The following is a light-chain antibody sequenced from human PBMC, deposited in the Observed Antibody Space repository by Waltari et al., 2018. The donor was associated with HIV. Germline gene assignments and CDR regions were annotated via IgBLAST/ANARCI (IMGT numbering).Light chain of an antibody. CDR1: QDISNS. V-gene: IGKV1-NL1*01. CDR3: QQYYGVPLT. Sequence: DIQMTQSPSSLSASIGDTVTIPCRASQDISNSVSWFQQQPGKVPKLLVHDAFILQRGVPSRFSGSGSGTNYTLTISGLQSDDFAAYFCQQYYGVPLTFGGGTRVDI. J-gene: IGKJ4*01. CDR2: DAF.